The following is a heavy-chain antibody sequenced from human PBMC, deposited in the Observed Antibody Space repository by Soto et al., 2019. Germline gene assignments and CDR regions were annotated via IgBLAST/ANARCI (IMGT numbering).Heavy chain of an antibody. CDR2: INHSGST. V-gene: IGHV4-34*01. CDR1: GGSFSGYY. Sequence: SETLSLTCAVYGGSFSGYYWSWIRQPPGKGLEWIGEINHSGSTNYNPSLKSRVTISVDTSKNQFSLKLSSVTAADTAVYYCARGPGGSRYCSGGSCNNWFDPWGQGTLVTAPQ. CDR3: ARGPGGSRYCSGGSCNNWFDP. D-gene: IGHD2-15*01. J-gene: IGHJ5*02.